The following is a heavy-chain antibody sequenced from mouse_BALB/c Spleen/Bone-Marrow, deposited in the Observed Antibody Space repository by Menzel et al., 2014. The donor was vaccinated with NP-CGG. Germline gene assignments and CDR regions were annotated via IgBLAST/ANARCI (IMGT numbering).Heavy chain of an antibody. J-gene: IGHJ3*01. CDR3: ARGDNYAFAY. CDR2: INYSGFT. V-gene: IGHV3-2*02. Sequence: DVKLVESGPGLVKPSQSLSLTCTVTGCSITSDYAWNWIRQFPGDKLEWMGYINYSGFTTYNPSLRSRISIIRDTSKNQFFLQLNSVTTEDTATYYCARGDNYAFAYWGQGTLVTVSA. D-gene: IGHD1-3*01. CDR1: GCSITSDYA.